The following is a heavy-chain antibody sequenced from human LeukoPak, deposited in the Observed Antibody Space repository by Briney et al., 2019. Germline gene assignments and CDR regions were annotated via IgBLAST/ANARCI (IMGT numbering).Heavy chain of an antibody. D-gene: IGHD2-15*01. CDR1: GYSFTSYW. CDR2: IYPGDSDT. J-gene: IGHJ4*02. V-gene: IGHV5-51*01. Sequence: GESLKISCKGSGYSFTSYWIGWARQMPGKGLEWMGIIYPGDSDTRYSPSFQGQVTISADKSISTAYLQWSSLKASDTAMYYCARQVNVGPTAAWYFDYWGQGTLVTVSS. CDR3: ARQVNVGPTAAWYFDY.